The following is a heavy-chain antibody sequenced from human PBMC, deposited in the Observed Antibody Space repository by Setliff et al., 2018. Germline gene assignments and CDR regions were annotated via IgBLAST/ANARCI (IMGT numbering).Heavy chain of an antibody. Sequence: GESLKISCAASEFTFRKHALAWVRRAPGKGLQWVSSVSGSGMTRDYTDSVKGRFTVSRDSSQNKIHLQMDSLRAEDTGKYFCARADSDSYYPYYFDFWGQGVLVTVSS. V-gene: IGHV3-23*01. CDR3: ARADSDSYYPYYFDF. CDR2: VSGSGMTR. D-gene: IGHD3-22*01. CDR1: EFTFRKHA. J-gene: IGHJ4*02.